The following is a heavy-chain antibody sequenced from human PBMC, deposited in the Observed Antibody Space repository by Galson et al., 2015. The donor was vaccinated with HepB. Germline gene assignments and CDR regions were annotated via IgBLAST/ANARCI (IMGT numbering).Heavy chain of an antibody. CDR1: GFTFSTYG. CDR3: AKDATPNCGGGCFLVGDY. Sequence: SLRLSCAASGFTFSTYGMHWVRQAPGRGPQWVAVISYGGRNKFYVDSVKGRFTISRDNSKDTLYLEMNSLRAEDTAVYYCAKDATPNCGGGCFLVGDYWGQGALVTVSS. J-gene: IGHJ4*02. D-gene: IGHD2-21*01. V-gene: IGHV3-30*18. CDR2: ISYGGRNK.